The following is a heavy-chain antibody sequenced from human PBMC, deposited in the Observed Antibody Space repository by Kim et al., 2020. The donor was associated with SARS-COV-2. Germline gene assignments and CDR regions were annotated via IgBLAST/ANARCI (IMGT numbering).Heavy chain of an antibody. CDR1: GFSLSTSGVG. Sequence: SGPTLVNPTQTLTLTCTFSGFSLSTSGVGVGWIRQPPVKALEWLALIYWDDDKRYSPSLKSRLTITKDTSKNQVVLTMTNMDPVDTATYYCAHNNIAAAGTVWFDPWGQENLVTVSS. CDR3: AHNNIAAAGTVWFDP. D-gene: IGHD6-13*01. CDR2: IYWDDDK. J-gene: IGHJ5*02. V-gene: IGHV2-5*02.